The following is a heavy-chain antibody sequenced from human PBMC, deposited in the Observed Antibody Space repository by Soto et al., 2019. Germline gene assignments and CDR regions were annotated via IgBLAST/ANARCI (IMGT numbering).Heavy chain of an antibody. Sequence: QVQLVESGGGVVQPGRSLRLSCAASGFTFSSYGMHWVRQAPGKGLEWVAVISYDGSNKYYADSVKGRFTISRDNSKNTLYLQMNSRGAEDTAVYYCAKASRYSRNWYFDLWGRGTLVTVSS. CDR3: AKASRYSRNWYFDL. V-gene: IGHV3-30*18. D-gene: IGHD2-15*01. CDR1: GFTFSSYG. CDR2: ISYDGSNK. J-gene: IGHJ2*01.